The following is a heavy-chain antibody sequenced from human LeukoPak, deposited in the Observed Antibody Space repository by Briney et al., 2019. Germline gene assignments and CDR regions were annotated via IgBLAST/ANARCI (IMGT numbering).Heavy chain of an antibody. CDR1: GGSISSYY. V-gene: IGHV4-59*01. Sequence: SETLSLTCTVSGGSISSYYWSWIRQPPGKGLEWIGYIYYSGSTNYNPSLKSRVTISVDTSKNQFSLKLSSVTAADTAVYYCARGIEPSGYDFRLFFQMTNYYYYYMDVWGKGTTVTVSS. J-gene: IGHJ6*03. D-gene: IGHD5-12*01. CDR2: IYYSGST. CDR3: ARGIEPSGYDFRLFFQMTNYYYYYMDV.